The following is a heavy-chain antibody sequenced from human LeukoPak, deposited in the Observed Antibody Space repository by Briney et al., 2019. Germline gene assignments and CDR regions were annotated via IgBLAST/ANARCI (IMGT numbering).Heavy chain of an antibody. CDR1: GGSFSGYY. V-gene: IGHV4-34*01. J-gene: IGHJ4*02. Sequence: SETLSLTCAVYGGSFSGYYWSWIRQPPGKGLEWIGEINHSGSTNYNPSLKSRVTMSVDRSKNQSSLKVSSVTAADTAVYYCARGDFDERDYWGQGTLVTVSS. CDR3: ARGDFDERDY. CDR2: INHSGST. D-gene: IGHD1-1*01.